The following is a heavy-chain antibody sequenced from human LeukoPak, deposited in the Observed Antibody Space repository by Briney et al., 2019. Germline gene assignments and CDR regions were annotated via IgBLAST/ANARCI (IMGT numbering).Heavy chain of an antibody. V-gene: IGHV4-59*01. J-gene: IGHJ4*02. CDR1: GGSINNYY. CDR2: IYYSGTT. Sequence: SETLSLTCTVSGGSINNYYWSWIRQPPGKGLEWIGYIYYSGTTNFNPSLKSRVTISVDTSKNQFSLRLSSVTAADTAVYYCARDLSSVDAGNYFDYWGQGTLVTVSS. D-gene: IGHD5/OR15-5a*01. CDR3: ARDLSSVDAGNYFDY.